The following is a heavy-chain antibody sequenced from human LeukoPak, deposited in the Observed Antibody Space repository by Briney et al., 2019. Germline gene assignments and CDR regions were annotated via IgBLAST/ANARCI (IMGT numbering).Heavy chain of an antibody. CDR1: GYTFISYG. Sequence: GASVKVSCKASGYTFISYGISWVRQAPGQGLEWMGWISAYNGNTNYTQKPQGKVTMTTDTSTSTAYMELRSLRSDDTAVYYCASISSGCHDYWGQGTLVTVSS. CDR2: ISAYNGNT. D-gene: IGHD6-19*01. J-gene: IGHJ4*02. CDR3: ASISSGCHDY. V-gene: IGHV1-18*01.